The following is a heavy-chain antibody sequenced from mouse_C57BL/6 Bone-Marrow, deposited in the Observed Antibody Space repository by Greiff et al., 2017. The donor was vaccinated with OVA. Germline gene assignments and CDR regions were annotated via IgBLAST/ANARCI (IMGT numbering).Heavy chain of an antibody. J-gene: IGHJ2*01. CDR3: ATYDSKEYFDY. V-gene: IGHV1-69*01. CDR1: GYTFTSYW. CDR2: IDPSDSYT. Sequence: QVQLQQPGAELVMPGASVKLSCKASGYTFTSYWMHWVKQRPGQGLEWIGEIDPSDSYTNYNQKFKGKSTLTVDKSSSTAYMQLSSLTSEDSAVYYCATYDSKEYFDYWGQGTTLTVSS. D-gene: IGHD2-4*01.